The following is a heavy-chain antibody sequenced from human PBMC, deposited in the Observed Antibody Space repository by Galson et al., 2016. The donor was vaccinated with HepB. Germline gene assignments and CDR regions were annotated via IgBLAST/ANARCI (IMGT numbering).Heavy chain of an antibody. D-gene: IGHD2-2*01. CDR2: IIPFFGAA. CDR3: AREESYCSGTSCPDYYYYYYGMDV. V-gene: IGHV1-69*13. J-gene: IGHJ6*02. Sequence: SVKVSCKASGGTFSSYVISWVRLAPGEGLEWMGGIIPFFGAAHYAQKFRGRVTITADESTSTAYMELSSLRSEDTAVYFCAREESYCSGTSCPDYYYYYYGMDVWGQGTTVTV. CDR1: GGTFSSYV.